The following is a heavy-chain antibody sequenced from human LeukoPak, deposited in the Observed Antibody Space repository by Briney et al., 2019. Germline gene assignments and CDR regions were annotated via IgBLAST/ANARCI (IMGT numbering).Heavy chain of an antibody. CDR2: IGTVTDT. CDR1: GFNFKNYD. J-gene: IGHJ4*02. Sequence: GGSLRLSCAASGFNFKNYDFHWVRQAAGKRLEWASGIGTVTDTFYLDSVEGRFTIFRENAKNSFYLQMNGLRAGATAVYYCARGWGGHGRSWGALDFWGQGILVTVSS. CDR3: ARGWGGHGRSWGALDF. V-gene: IGHV3-13*01. D-gene: IGHD3-16*01.